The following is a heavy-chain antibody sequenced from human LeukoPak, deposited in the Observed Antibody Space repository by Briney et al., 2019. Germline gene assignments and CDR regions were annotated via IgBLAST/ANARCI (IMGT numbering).Heavy chain of an antibody. Sequence: HGASVKVSCKASGYTFTSYAMHWVRQAPGQRLEWMGWINAGNGNTKYSQKFQGRVTITRDTSASTAYMELSSLRSEDTAVYYCARDPGHYYDSSGYYDDAFDIWGQGTMVTVSS. CDR2: INAGNGNT. CDR1: GYTFTSYA. CDR3: ARDPGHYYDSSGYYDDAFDI. V-gene: IGHV1-3*01. D-gene: IGHD3-22*01. J-gene: IGHJ3*02.